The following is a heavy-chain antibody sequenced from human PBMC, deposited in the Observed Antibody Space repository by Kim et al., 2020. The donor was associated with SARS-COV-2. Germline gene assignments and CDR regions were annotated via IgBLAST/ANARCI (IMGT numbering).Heavy chain of an antibody. D-gene: IGHD6-13*01. CDR1: GYSFTSYW. Sequence: GESLKISCKCSGYSFTSYWIGWVRQMPGKGLEWMGIIYPGDSDTRYSPSFQGQVTISADKSISTAYLQWSSLKASDTAMYYCARLNTGGRWSRNYYYYGMYVWGQGTTVTVSS. V-gene: IGHV5-51*01. CDR3: ARLNTGGRWSRNYYYYGMYV. CDR2: IYPGDSDT. J-gene: IGHJ6*02.